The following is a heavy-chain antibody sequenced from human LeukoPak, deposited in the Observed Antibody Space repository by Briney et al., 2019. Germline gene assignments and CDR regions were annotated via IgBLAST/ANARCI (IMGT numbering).Heavy chain of an antibody. CDR3: ARPPRYSSSWLDC. CDR2: IKQDGSEK. D-gene: IGHD6-13*01. CDR1: GFIFSNYW. V-gene: IGHV3-7*03. Sequence: GGSLRLSCAASGFIFSNYWMSWVRQAPGKGLEWVANIKQDGSEKYYVDSVKGRFIISRDDAKNSLYLQMNSLRAEDTAVYYCARPPRYSSSWLDCWGQGALVTVSS. J-gene: IGHJ4*02.